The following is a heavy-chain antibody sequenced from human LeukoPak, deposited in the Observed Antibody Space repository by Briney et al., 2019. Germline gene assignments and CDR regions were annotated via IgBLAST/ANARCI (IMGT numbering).Heavy chain of an antibody. V-gene: IGHV4-59*08. CDR1: GGSISSYY. CDR3: ATHXLYSSGWYT. CDR2: IYESGTT. J-gene: IGHJ5*02. D-gene: IGHD6-19*01. Sequence: SETLSLTCTVSGGSISSYYWSWIRQPPGKGLEWIGYIYESGTTNYNPSLNSRVTISEDTSKNQFSLKLNSVTAADTAVYFCATHXLYSSGWYTWGQGTLVTVSS.